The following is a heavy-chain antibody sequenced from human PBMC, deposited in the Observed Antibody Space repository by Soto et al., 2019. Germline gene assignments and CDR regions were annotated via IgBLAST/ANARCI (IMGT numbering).Heavy chain of an antibody. D-gene: IGHD2-21*02. J-gene: IGHJ2*01. CDR2: IYENGNT. CDR3: ARAPAIAHWYFDL. CDR1: GGSISSGGAISSNSYS. V-gene: IGHV4-30-2*01. Sequence: QLQLQESGSGLVKPSQTLSLTCAVSGGSISSGGAISSNSYSWNWIRQPPGKGLEWIGSIYENGNTYYSPSLKSRVSISVDRSKNQFSLNLSSVTAADTAVYYCARAPAIAHWYFDLWGRGTLATVSS.